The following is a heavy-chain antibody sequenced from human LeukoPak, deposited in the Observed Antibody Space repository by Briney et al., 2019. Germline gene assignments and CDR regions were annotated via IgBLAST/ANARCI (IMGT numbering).Heavy chain of an antibody. CDR1: GFTFSSYA. D-gene: IGHD2-15*01. CDR3: AKALGDCSGGSCYRSYPFDY. Sequence: GGSLRLSCAASGFTFSSYAMSWVCQAPGKGLEWVSAISGSGGSTYYADSVKGRFTISRDNSKNTLYLQMNSLRAEDTAVYYCAKALGDCSGGSCYRSYPFDYWGQGTLVTVSS. V-gene: IGHV3-23*01. J-gene: IGHJ4*02. CDR2: ISGSGGST.